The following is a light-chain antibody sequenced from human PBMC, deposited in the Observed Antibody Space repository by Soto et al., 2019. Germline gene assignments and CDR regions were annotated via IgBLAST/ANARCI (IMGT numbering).Light chain of an antibody. CDR1: QSVSNNY. V-gene: IGKV3-20*01. J-gene: IGKJ4*01. Sequence: EIVLTQSPGTLSLSPGERATLSCRASQSVSNNYLAWYQQKPGQAPRLLIYGASSRATGIPDRFSASGSGTDFTLTISRLEPEDFAVYYCQQYGRSPLTFGGGTKVDIK. CDR3: QQYGRSPLT. CDR2: GAS.